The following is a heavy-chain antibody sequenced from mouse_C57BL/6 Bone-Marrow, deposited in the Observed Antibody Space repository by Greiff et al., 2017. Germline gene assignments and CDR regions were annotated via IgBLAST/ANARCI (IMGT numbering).Heavy chain of an antibody. Sequence: LQEPGAELVRPGASVKLSCKASGYTFTSYGISWVKQRPGQGLEWIGEIYPRSGNTNYNEKFKGKATLTADKSSSTAYMELRSLTSGDSAVYFCARYDYGYFDVWGTGTTVTVSS. CDR1: GYTFTSYG. D-gene: IGHD2-3*01. CDR3: ARYDYGYFDV. V-gene: IGHV1-81*01. J-gene: IGHJ1*03. CDR2: IYPRSGNT.